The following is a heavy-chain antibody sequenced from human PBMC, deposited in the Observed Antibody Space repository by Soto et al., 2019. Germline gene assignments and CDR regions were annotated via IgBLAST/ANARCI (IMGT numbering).Heavy chain of an antibody. V-gene: IGHV1-69*12. CDR2: IIPIFDTA. CDR3: ASHGITGTWVYYYGMDV. Sequence: QVQLVQSGAEVKKPGSSVKVSCKASGGTFSSYAISWVRQAPGQGLEWMGGIIPIFDTADYAQKFQGRVTITADDSTSTAYMELSRLRSEDTAVYYCASHGITGTWVYYYGMDVWGQGTTVTVSS. D-gene: IGHD1-7*01. J-gene: IGHJ6*02. CDR1: GGTFSSYA.